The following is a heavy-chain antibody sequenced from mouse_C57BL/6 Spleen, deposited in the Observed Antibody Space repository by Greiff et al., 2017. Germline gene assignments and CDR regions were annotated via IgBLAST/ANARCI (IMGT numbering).Heavy chain of an antibody. V-gene: IGHV1-82*01. CDR2: IYPGDGDT. D-gene: IGHD2-5*01. Sequence: QVQLQQSGPELVKPGASVKISCKASGYAFSSSWMNWVKQRPGKGLEWIGRIYPGDGDTNYNGKFKGKATLTADKSSSTAYMQLSSLTSEDSAVYFCARSHYYSNSYAMDYWGQGTSVTVSS. CDR1: GYAFSSSW. J-gene: IGHJ4*01. CDR3: ARSHYYSNSYAMDY.